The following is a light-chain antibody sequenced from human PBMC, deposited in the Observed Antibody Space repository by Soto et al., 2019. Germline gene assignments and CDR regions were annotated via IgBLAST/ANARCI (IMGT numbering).Light chain of an antibody. Sequence: QSALTQPASVSGSPGQSITISCTGNSSEVGGYNYVSWYQQHPGKAPKLMIYDVSNRPSGVSNRFSGSKSGNTASLTISGPQAEDEADYYCSSYISSSTFYVFGTGTKVTVL. CDR3: SSYISSSTFYV. V-gene: IGLV2-14*01. J-gene: IGLJ1*01. CDR1: SSEVGGYNY. CDR2: DVS.